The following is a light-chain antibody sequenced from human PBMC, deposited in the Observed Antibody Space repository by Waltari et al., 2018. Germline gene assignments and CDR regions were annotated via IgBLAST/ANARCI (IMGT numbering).Light chain of an antibody. CDR1: QTVARNY. J-gene: IGKJ1*01. Sequence: EIVLTQSPGTLSLSPGERATLPCGASQTVARNYLAWYQQKGGQAPRLLIHSASSRAPGIPDRFSGSGSGTHFTLTVSSLQPEDFATYYCLQDYTYPRTFGQGTKLEIK. CDR3: LQDYTYPRT. CDR2: SAS. V-gene: IGKV3-20*01.